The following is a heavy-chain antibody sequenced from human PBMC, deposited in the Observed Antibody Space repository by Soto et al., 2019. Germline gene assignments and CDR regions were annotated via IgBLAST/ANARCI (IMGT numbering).Heavy chain of an antibody. CDR3: ARRHVNYYDSSGYFDY. Sequence: SVKVSCKASGGTFSSYAISWVRQAPVQGLERMGGIIPIFGTANYSQKFQGRVTITADESTSTAYMELSSLRSEDTAVYYCARRHVNYYDSSGYFDYWGQGTLVTVSS. V-gene: IGHV1-69*01. CDR2: IIPIFGTA. J-gene: IGHJ4*02. D-gene: IGHD3-22*01. CDR1: GGTFSSYA.